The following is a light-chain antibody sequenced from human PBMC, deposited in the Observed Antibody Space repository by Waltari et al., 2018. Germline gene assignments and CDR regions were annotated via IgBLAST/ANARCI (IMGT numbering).Light chain of an antibody. V-gene: IGLV2-8*01. CDR2: DVN. J-gene: IGLJ1*01. CDR3: SSYVGADTAV. CDR1: SRHIGAHDS. Sequence: QSALTPPPSASGSPGQSITISCTGSSRHIGAHDSVPWYQQHPGKAPNLLLYDVNRRPSGVPFRFSGSKSGNTASLTFSGLQTEDEADYYCSSYVGADTAVFGPGTKVTVL.